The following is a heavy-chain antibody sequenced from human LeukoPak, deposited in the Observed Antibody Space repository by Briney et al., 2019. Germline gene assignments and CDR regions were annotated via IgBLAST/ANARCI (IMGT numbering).Heavy chain of an antibody. J-gene: IGHJ4*02. Sequence: ASVKVSCKASGYTFTGYYMHWVRQAPGQGLAWMGMINPSGDSTTYAQKFQDRVTMTRDTSTSTVYMELSRLTSDDTAVYYCARDHNWGPDYWGQGTLVSVSS. CDR3: ARDHNWGPDY. V-gene: IGHV1-46*01. CDR1: GYTFTGYY. D-gene: IGHD7-27*01. CDR2: INPSGDST.